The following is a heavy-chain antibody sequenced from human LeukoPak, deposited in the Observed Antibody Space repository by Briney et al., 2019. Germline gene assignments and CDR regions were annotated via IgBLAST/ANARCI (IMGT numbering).Heavy chain of an antibody. D-gene: IGHD2-2*01. CDR1: GGSFSGYY. CDR3: ARRPYCSSASCYVYNWLDP. J-gene: IGHJ5*02. Sequence: SETLSLTCAVYGGSFSGYYWSWIRQPPGKGLEWIGEINHSGSTNYNPSLKSRVTISVDTSKNQFSLKLSSVTAADTAVYYCARRPYCSSASCYVYNWLDPWGQGTLVTVAS. CDR2: INHSGST. V-gene: IGHV4-34*01.